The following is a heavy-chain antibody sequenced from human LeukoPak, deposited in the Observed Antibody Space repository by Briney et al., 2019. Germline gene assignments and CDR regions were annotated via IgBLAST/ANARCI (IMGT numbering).Heavy chain of an antibody. Sequence: GGSLRLSCAASGFTFSSYAMSWVRQAPGKGLEWVSAISGSGGSTYYADSVRGRFTISRDNSKNTLYLQMNSLRAEDTAVYYCAKDGVWFGEFPFDYWGQGTLVTVSS. J-gene: IGHJ4*02. D-gene: IGHD3-10*01. CDR2: ISGSGGST. CDR3: AKDGVWFGEFPFDY. V-gene: IGHV3-23*01. CDR1: GFTFSSYA.